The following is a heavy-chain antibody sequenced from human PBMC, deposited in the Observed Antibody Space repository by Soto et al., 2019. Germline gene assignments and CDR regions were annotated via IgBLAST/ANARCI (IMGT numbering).Heavy chain of an antibody. CDR1: GGSFSGYY. CDR3: ARGLLSLRYFDWSGWFDP. D-gene: IGHD3-9*01. V-gene: IGHV4-34*01. CDR2: INHSGST. Sequence: SETLSLTCPVYGGSFSGYYWSWIRQPPGKGLEWIGEINHSGSTNYNPSLKSRVTISVDTSKNQFSLKLSSVTAADTAVYYCARGLLSLRYFDWSGWFDPWGQGTLVTVSS. J-gene: IGHJ5*02.